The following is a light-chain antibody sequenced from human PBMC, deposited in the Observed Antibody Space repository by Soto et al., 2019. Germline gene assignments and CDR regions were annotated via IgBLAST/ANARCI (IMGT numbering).Light chain of an antibody. V-gene: IGKV3-15*01. CDR1: QSVSSN. CDR3: QQYNNWPPLT. CDR2: GAS. Sequence: EIVMTQSPATLSVSPGERATLSCRASQSVSSNLAWYQQKPGQAPRLLIYGASTRATGIPARFSGSGSGTAFTISISSLQSEDSAVYYWQQYNNWPPLTFGGGTKVEIK. J-gene: IGKJ4*01.